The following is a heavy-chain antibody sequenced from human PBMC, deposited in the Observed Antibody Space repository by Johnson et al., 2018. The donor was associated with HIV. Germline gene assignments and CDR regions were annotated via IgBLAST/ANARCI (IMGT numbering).Heavy chain of an antibody. CDR2: ISSSDSTI. Sequence: VQLVESGGGLVQPGGSLRLSFTASEFSFSDYAMNWVRQAPGKGLEWVSYISSSDSTIYYADSVKGRFTISRDNAKNSLYLQMNSRRAEDTAVYYCASLSGGAFDVWGQGTMVTVSS. J-gene: IGHJ3*01. D-gene: IGHD2/OR15-2a*01. CDR3: ASLSGGAFDV. CDR1: EFSFSDYA. V-gene: IGHV3-48*04.